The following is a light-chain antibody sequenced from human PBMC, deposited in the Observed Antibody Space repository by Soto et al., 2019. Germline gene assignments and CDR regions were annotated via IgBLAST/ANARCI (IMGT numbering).Light chain of an antibody. CDR3: QQYHNYPIT. CDR2: GAV. CDR1: QDIGKS. V-gene: IGKV1-8*01. Sequence: AIGMAQSPSSFSASIGDRVVITCRASQDIGKSLTWYQQKPGKAPNLLIYGAVNLESGVPSRFNGSASGTDFTLTIGCLQSEDFATYYCQQYHNYPITFGGGTKVEIK. J-gene: IGKJ4*01.